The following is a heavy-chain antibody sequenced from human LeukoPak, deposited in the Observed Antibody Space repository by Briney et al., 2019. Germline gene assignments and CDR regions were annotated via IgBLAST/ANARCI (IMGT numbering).Heavy chain of an antibody. D-gene: IGHD5-18*01. CDR2: IRYDGSNK. CDR1: GFTFSSYG. Sequence: GGSLRLSCAASGFTFSSYGMHWVRQAPGKGLEWVAFIRYDGSNKYYADSVKGRFTISRDNSKNTLYLQMNSLRAEDTAVYYCAKDEVIGTYSYGYAFDIRGQGTMVTVSS. V-gene: IGHV3-30*02. CDR3: AKDEVIGTYSYGYAFDI. J-gene: IGHJ3*02.